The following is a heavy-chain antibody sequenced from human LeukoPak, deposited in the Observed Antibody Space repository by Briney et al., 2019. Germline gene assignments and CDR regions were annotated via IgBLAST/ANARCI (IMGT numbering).Heavy chain of an antibody. CDR2: IIPIFGTA. J-gene: IGHJ4*02. D-gene: IGHD5-18*01. CDR3: ARTSTEQGYSYGYSGY. Sequence: ALVKVSCKASGGTFSSYAISWVRQAPGQGLEWMGGIIPIFGTANYAQKFQGRVTITADESTSTAYMELSSLRSEDTAVYYCARTSTEQGYSYGYSGYWGQGTLVTVSS. CDR1: GGTFSSYA. V-gene: IGHV1-69*01.